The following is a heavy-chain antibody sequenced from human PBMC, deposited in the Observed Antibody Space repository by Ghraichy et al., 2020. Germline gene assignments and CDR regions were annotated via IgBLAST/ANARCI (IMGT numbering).Heavy chain of an antibody. Sequence: SQTLSLTCTVSGGSISSSSYYWGWIRQPPGKGLEWIGSIYYSGSTYYNPSLKSRVTISVDTSKNQFSLKLSSVTAADTAVYYCARQAYYDYVWGSYRYGNWFDPWGQGTLVTVSS. D-gene: IGHD3-16*02. V-gene: IGHV4-39*01. CDR2: IYYSGST. J-gene: IGHJ5*02. CDR3: ARQAYYDYVWGSYRYGNWFDP. CDR1: GGSISSSSYY.